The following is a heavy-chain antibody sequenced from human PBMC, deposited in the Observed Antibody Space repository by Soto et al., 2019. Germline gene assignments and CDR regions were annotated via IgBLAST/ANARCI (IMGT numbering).Heavy chain of an antibody. CDR1: GGSISSSSYF. Sequence: SETLSLTCTASGGSISSSSYFWGWIRQPPGKGLEWIGSIYYSGSTYYNPSLKSRVTISVVTSKNQFSLNLSSVTAADTAVYYCARRNYDFWIDRSRSNWFDPWGEGTLVTVSA. J-gene: IGHJ5*02. CDR3: ARRNYDFWIDRSRSNWFDP. CDR2: IYYSGST. D-gene: IGHD3-3*01. V-gene: IGHV4-39*01.